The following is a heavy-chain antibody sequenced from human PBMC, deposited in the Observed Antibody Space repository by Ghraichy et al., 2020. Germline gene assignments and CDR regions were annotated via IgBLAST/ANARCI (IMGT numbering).Heavy chain of an antibody. CDR3: ARQLGNNNYQFYYMDV. V-gene: IGHV4-39*01. Sequence: GSLRLSCTVSGGSISSCYYCWGWIRQPPGKGLEWIGGIYYDGTTYYNPSLKSRVTISVDTSKSQFSLKLTSVTAADTAVYTCARQLGNNNYQFYYMDVWGKGTTVTVSS. CDR1: GGSISSCYYC. D-gene: IGHD5-24*01. CDR2: IYYDGTT. J-gene: IGHJ6*03.